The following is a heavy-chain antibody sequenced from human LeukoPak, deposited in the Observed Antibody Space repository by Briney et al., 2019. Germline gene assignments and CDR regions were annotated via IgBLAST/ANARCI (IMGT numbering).Heavy chain of an antibody. D-gene: IGHD2-15*01. V-gene: IGHV3-21*01. CDR1: GFTFSSYS. J-gene: IGHJ4*02. Sequence: GGSLRLSCAASGFTFSSYSMNWVRQAPGKGLEWVSSISSSSYIYYAASVKGRFTISRDNAKNSLYLQMNSLRAEDTAVYYCAVVVAAIIDYWGQGTLVTVSS. CDR2: ISSSSYI. CDR3: AVVVAAIIDY.